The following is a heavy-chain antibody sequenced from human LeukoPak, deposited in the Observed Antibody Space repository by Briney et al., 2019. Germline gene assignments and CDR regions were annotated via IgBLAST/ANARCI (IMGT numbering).Heavy chain of an antibody. D-gene: IGHD5-18*01. CDR3: ARTEESGYSYGYFGYYYYMDV. V-gene: IGHV4-39*07. J-gene: IGHJ6*03. CDR1: GGSISSSSYY. Sequence: SETLSLTCTVSGGSISSSSYYWGWIRQPPGKGLEWIGSIYYSGSTYYNPSLKSRVTISVDTSKNQFSLKLSSVTAADTAVYCCARTEESGYSYGYFGYYYYMDVWGKGTTVTVSS. CDR2: IYYSGST.